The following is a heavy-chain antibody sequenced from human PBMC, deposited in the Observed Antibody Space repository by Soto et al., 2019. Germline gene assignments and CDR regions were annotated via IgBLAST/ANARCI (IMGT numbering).Heavy chain of an antibody. CDR3: ATSYQLTNYYYYGMDV. Sequence: PWESLKISCKGSGYSFTSYWIGWVRQMPGKGLEWMGIIYPGDSDTRYSPSFQGQVTISADKSISTAYLQWSSLKASDTAMYYCATSYQLTNYYYYGMDVCGQGTKVTVSS. D-gene: IGHD2-2*01. V-gene: IGHV5-51*01. J-gene: IGHJ6*02. CDR2: IYPGDSDT. CDR1: GYSFTSYW.